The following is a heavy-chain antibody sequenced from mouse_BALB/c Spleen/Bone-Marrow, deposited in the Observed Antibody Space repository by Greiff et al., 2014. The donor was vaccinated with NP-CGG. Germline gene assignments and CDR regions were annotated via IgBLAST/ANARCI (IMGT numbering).Heavy chain of an antibody. Sequence: DVQLVESGGGLVQPGGSLRLSCATSGFTFTDYYMSWVRQPPGKALEWLGFIRNKANGCTTEYSASVKGRFTISRDNSQSILYLQMNTLRAEDSATYYCARDKNYGSYWYFDVWGAGTTVTVSS. CDR3: ARDKNYGSYWYFDV. V-gene: IGHV7-3*02. CDR2: IRNKANGCTT. CDR1: GFTFTDYY. J-gene: IGHJ1*01. D-gene: IGHD2-1*01.